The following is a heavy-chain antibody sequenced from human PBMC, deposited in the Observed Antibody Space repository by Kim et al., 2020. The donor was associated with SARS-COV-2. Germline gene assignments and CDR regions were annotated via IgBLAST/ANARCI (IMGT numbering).Heavy chain of an antibody. CDR3: ATRISVVPAAWYSFDH. CDR2: ISGSSERT. V-gene: IGHV3-23*01. CDR1: GFTFSSYA. Sequence: GGSLRLSCTASGFTFSSYAMTWVRQAPGRGLEWVCGISGSSERTYYADPVKGRFTISRDNSKDTLHLQMNRLTAEDTALYYCATRISVVPAAWYSFDHWGPGPLVSVSS. D-gene: IGHD2-2*01. J-gene: IGHJ4*02.